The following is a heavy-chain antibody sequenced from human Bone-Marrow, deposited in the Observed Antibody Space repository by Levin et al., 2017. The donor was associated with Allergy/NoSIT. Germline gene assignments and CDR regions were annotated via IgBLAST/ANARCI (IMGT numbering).Heavy chain of an antibody. Sequence: AGGSLRLSCAASGFTVGHFWMHWVRQAPGKGLVWVSRINNAGTTINYADSVRGRFTISRDSAKNTVYLQMNSLRAEDTAVYYCARDGSYTLDYWGLGTLVIVSS. CDR1: GFTVGHFW. CDR2: INNAGTTI. V-gene: IGHV3-74*01. CDR3: ARDGSYTLDY. D-gene: IGHD2-15*01. J-gene: IGHJ4*02.